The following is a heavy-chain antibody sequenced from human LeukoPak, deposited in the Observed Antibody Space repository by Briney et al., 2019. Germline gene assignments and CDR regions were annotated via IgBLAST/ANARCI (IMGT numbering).Heavy chain of an antibody. Sequence: GGSLRLSCAASGFTFSTYSVNWVRQAPGKGLEWVSFISSGGGTTYYADSVKGRFNISRDNAENSLYLQMNSLRDEDTAVYYCASLNCSSTSCYVDYWGQGTLVTVSS. CDR1: GFTFSTYS. J-gene: IGHJ4*02. D-gene: IGHD2-2*01. V-gene: IGHV3-48*02. CDR2: ISSGGGTT. CDR3: ASLNCSSTSCYVDY.